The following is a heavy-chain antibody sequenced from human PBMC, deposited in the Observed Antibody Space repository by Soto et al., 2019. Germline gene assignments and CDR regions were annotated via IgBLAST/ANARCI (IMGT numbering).Heavy chain of an antibody. CDR1: GGSISSGGYY. CDR2: IYYSGST. Sequence: PSETLSLTCTVSGGSISSGGYYWSWIRQHPGKGLEWIGYIYYSGSTYYNPSLKSRVTISVDTSKNQFSLKLSSVTAADTAVYYCARGFYDFWSGYSHDGMDVWVQGTTATVSS. V-gene: IGHV4-31*03. J-gene: IGHJ6*02. CDR3: ARGFYDFWSGYSHDGMDV. D-gene: IGHD3-3*01.